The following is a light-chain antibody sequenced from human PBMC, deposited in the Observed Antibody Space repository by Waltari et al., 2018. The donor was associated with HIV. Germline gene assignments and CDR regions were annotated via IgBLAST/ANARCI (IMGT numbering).Light chain of an antibody. CDR2: EVS. V-gene: IGLV2-23*02. J-gene: IGLJ2*01. CDR1: SSDVGSYNL. CDR3: CSYAGSSTNVV. Sequence: QSALTQPASVSGSPGQSITISCTGTSSDVGSYNLVSWYQPHPGKAPKLMIYEVSKRPSGVSNRFSGSKSGNTASLTISGLQAEDEADYYCCSYAGSSTNVVFGGGTKLTVL.